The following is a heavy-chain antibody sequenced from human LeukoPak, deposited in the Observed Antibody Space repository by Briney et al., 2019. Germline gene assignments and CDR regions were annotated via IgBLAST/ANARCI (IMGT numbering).Heavy chain of an antibody. J-gene: IGHJ3*02. CDR2: IIPILGIA. V-gene: IGHV1-69*04. CDR1: GGTFSSYA. Sequence: RWASVKVSCKASGGTFSSYAISWVRQAPGQGLEWMGRIIPILGIANYAQKFQGRVTITADKSTSTAYMELSSLRSEDTAVYYCARGGRFPNAFDIWGQGTMVTVSS. CDR3: ARGGRFPNAFDI.